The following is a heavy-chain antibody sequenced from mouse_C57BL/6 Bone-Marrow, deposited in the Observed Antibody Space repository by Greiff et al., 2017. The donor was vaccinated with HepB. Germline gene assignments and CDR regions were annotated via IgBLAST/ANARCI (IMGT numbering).Heavy chain of an antibody. Sequence: QVQLKQSGAELVKPGASVKMSCKASGYTFTSYWITWVKQRPGQGLEWIGDIYPGSGSTNYNEKFKSKATLTVDTSSSTAYMQLSSLTSEDSAVYYCAREMAQGRGFAYWGQGTLVTVSA. CDR2: IYPGSGST. D-gene: IGHD3-3*01. J-gene: IGHJ3*01. CDR1: GYTFTSYW. CDR3: AREMAQGRGFAY. V-gene: IGHV1-55*01.